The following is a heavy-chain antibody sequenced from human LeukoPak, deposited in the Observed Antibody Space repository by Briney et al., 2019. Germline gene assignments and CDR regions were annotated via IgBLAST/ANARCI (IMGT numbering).Heavy chain of an antibody. D-gene: IGHD2-2*01. CDR1: GGTFSSYA. Sequence: SVKVSCKASGGTFSSYAISWVRQAPGQGLEWMGGIIPIFGTANYAQKFQGRVTITTDESTSTAYMELSSLRAEDTAVYYCARDSDEVVPAAIGGLDYWGQGTLVTVSS. J-gene: IGHJ4*02. CDR3: ARDSDEVVPAAIGGLDY. CDR2: IIPIFGTA. V-gene: IGHV1-69*05.